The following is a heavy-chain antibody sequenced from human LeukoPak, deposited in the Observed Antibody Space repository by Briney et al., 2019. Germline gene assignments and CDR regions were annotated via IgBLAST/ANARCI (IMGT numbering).Heavy chain of an antibody. D-gene: IGHD5-12*01. V-gene: IGHV3-23*01. J-gene: IGHJ6*03. CDR1: GFTFSSYG. CDR2: ISGSGGST. Sequence: GGSLRLSCAASGFTFSSYGMHWVRQAPGKGLEWVSAISGSGGSTYYADSVKGRFTISRDYSKNMLYLQMNSLRAEDTAVYYCAKGVVATIVASDYYMDVWGKGTTVTVSS. CDR3: AKGVVATIVASDYYMDV.